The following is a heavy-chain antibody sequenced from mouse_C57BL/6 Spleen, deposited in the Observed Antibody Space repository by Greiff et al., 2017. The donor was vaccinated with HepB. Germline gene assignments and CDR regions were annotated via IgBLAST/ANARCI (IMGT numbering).Heavy chain of an antibody. CDR3: ARNGGTGVVHAHYYAMDY. D-gene: IGHD2-14*01. Sequence: QVQLQQPGTELVKPGASVKLSCKASGYTFTSYWMHWVKQRPGQGLEWIGNINPSNGGTNYNEKFKSKATLTVDKSSSTAYMQLSSLTSEDSAVYYCARNGGTGVVHAHYYAMDYWGQGTSVTVSS. V-gene: IGHV1-53*01. CDR1: GYTFTSYW. J-gene: IGHJ4*01. CDR2: INPSNGGT.